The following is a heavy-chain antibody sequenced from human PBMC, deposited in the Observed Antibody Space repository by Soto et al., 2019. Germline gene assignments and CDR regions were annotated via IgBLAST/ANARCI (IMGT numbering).Heavy chain of an antibody. CDR2: ISYDGSNK. CDR3: ARPLWRDDYNWGYFDL. CDR1: GFTFSSYA. V-gene: IGHV3-30-3*01. Sequence: QVQLVESGGGVVQPGRSLRLSCAASGFTFSSYAMHWVRQVPGKGLEWVAVISYDGSNKYYADSVKGQFTISRDNSKNTLYLQMNSLRAEDTAVYYCARPLWRDDYNWGYFDLWGRGTLVTVSS. D-gene: IGHD4-4*01. J-gene: IGHJ2*01.